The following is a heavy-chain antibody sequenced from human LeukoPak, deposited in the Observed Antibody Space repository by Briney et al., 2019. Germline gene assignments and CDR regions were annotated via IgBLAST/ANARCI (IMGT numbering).Heavy chain of an antibody. Sequence: GGSLRLSCAVSGFPFSNSWMYWVRQAPGKGLEGVANIKKDGSGISYVESVKGRFIISRDNSRNSLYLQMNSLKVKDTAVYFCAGGNAMDVWGKGTAVTVYS. V-gene: IGHV3-7*03. CDR3: AGGNAMDV. CDR2: IKKDGSGI. CDR1: GFPFSNSW. J-gene: IGHJ6*04.